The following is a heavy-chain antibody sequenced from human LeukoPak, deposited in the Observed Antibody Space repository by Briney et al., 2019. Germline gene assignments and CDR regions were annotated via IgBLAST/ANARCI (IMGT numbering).Heavy chain of an antibody. CDR3: ARYYDSSGYYYVEDAFDI. CDR2: ISSSSSYI. D-gene: IGHD3-22*01. CDR1: GFTFSTYA. V-gene: IGHV3-21*01. Sequence: GGSLRLSCAASGFTFSTYAVNWVRQAPGKGLEWVSSISSSSSYIYYADSVKGRFTISRDNAKNSLYLQMNSLRAEDTAVYYCARYYDSSGYYYVEDAFDIWGQGTMVTVSS. J-gene: IGHJ3*02.